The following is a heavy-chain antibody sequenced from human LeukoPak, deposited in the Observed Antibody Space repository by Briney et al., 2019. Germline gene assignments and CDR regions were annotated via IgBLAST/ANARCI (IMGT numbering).Heavy chain of an antibody. CDR1: GGSSSGYY. V-gene: IGHV4-34*01. CDR2: INHSGST. J-gene: IGHJ5*02. CDR3: ARGDGGLLWFGELFDP. D-gene: IGHD3-10*01. Sequence: RPSETLSLTCAVYGGSSSGYYWSWIRQPPGKGLEWIGEINHSGSTNYNPSLKSRVTISVDTSKNQFSLKLGSVTAADTAVYYCARGDGGLLWFGELFDPWGQGTLVTVSS.